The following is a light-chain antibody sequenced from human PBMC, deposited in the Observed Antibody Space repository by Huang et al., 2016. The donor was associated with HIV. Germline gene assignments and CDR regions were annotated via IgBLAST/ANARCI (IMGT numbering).Light chain of an antibody. V-gene: IGKV1-39*01. Sequence: DIQMTQSPSSLSASGGDTITIACRAGQTIGTYLNWYQQRPGEAPHLLIYGASSLQSCVPSRFRGRGSGSDFTLTISGLQPEDFATYYCQQSHFTPPWTFGQGTKVEV. CDR1: QTIGTY. CDR3: QQSHFTPPWT. CDR2: GAS. J-gene: IGKJ1*01.